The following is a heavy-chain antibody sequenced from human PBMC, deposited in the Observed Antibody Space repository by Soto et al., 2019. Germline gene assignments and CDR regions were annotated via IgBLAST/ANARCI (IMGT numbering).Heavy chain of an antibody. J-gene: IGHJ4*02. CDR3: ATDSRAAAGLFDY. D-gene: IGHD6-13*01. V-gene: IGHV1-18*01. CDR1: GYTFTSYG. CDR2: ISAYNGNT. Sequence: ASVKVSCKASGYTFTSYGISWVRQAPGQGLEWMGWISAYNGNTNYAQKLQGRVTMTEDTSTDTAYMELSSLRSEDTAVYYCATDSRAAAGLFDYWGQGTLVTVSS.